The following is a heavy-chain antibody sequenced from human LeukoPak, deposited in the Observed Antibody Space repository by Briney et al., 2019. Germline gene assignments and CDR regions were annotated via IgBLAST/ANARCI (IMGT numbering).Heavy chain of an antibody. D-gene: IGHD6-13*01. V-gene: IGHV3-30*03. CDR1: GFTFSSYG. CDR3: ARSYSSSWDYYYYGMDV. CDR2: ISYDGSNK. Sequence: GGSLRLSCAASGFTFSSYGMHWVRQAPGKGLEWVAVISYDGSNKYYADSVKGRFTISRDNSKNTLYLQMNSPRAEDTAVYYCARSYSSSWDYYYYGMDVWGQGTTVTVSS. J-gene: IGHJ6*02.